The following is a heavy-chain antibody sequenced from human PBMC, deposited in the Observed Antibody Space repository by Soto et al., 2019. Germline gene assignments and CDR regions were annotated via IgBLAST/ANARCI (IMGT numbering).Heavy chain of an antibody. CDR1: GFTVSSYA. D-gene: IGHD1-26*01. J-gene: IGHJ3*02. CDR2: ISGAGGTT. V-gene: IGHV3-23*01. Sequence: GGSLGLSCAASGFTVSSYAMTWVRQTPGKGLEWVSSISGAGGTTYYADSVKGRFTISRDNSKNTLYMQMNSLRAEDMAVFYCAKVLSATYYRFPFDIWGQGTMVTVS. CDR3: AKVLSATYYRFPFDI.